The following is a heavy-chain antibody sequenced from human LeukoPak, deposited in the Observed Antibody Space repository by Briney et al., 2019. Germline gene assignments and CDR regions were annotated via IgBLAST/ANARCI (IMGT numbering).Heavy chain of an antibody. Sequence: ASVKVSCKASGYTFTSYYMHWVRQAPGQGLEWMGIINPSGGSTSYAQKFQGRVTMTRDTSTSTVYMELSSLRSEDTAVYYCARPRAAQLRFTSHPFDKGGFDYWGQGTLVTVSS. D-gene: IGHD3-3*01. CDR2: INPSGGST. CDR3: ARPRAAQLRFTSHPFDKGGFDY. J-gene: IGHJ4*02. V-gene: IGHV1-46*01. CDR1: GYTFTSYY.